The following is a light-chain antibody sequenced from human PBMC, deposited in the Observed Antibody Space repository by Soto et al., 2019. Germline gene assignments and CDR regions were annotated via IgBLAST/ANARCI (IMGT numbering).Light chain of an antibody. V-gene: IGLV1-44*01. CDR1: SSNIGSNT. CDR2: SNN. J-gene: IGLJ2*01. Sequence: QSVLTQPPSASGTPGQRVTISWSGSSSNIGSNTVNWYQQLPGTAPKLLIYSNNQRPSGVPDRFSGSKSGTSASLAISGLQSEDEADYYCAAWDDSLVVFGGGTNLTVL. CDR3: AAWDDSLVV.